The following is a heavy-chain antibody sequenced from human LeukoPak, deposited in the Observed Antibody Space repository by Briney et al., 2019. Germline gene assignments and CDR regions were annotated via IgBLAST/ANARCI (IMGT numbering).Heavy chain of an antibody. CDR3: ARDFYGSGNYYSGVFDY. CDR2: IWYDGSNK. CDR1: GFTFSSYG. V-gene: IGHV3-33*01. Sequence: QPGRSLRLSCAASGFTFSSYGMHWVRQAPGKGLEWVAVIWYDGSNKYYADSVKGRFTISRDNSKNTLYLQMSSLRAEDTAVYYCARDFYGSGNYYSGVFDYWGQGTLVTVSS. J-gene: IGHJ4*02. D-gene: IGHD3-10*01.